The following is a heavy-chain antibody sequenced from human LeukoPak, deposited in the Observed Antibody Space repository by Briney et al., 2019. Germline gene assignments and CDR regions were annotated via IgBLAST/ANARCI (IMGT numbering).Heavy chain of an antibody. V-gene: IGHV1-24*01. D-gene: IGHD6-13*01. J-gene: IGHJ4*02. CDR3: ATVFRIAAAGQVDFDY. CDR2: FDPEDGET. Sequence: SVKVSCKGSGYXLTELSMLWVRQAPGKGREWLGAFDPEDGETNYAQYIQGRVTMTEDTSTDTAYMELSSLRFEDTAVYDCATVFRIAAAGQVDFDYWGQGPLVTASS. CDR1: GYXLTELS.